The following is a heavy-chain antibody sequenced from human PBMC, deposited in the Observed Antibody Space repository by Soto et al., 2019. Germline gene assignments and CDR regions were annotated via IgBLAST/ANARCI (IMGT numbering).Heavy chain of an antibody. CDR2: IITIFGTA. V-gene: IGHV1-69*01. CDR3: ARAHLNRYCSSTSCYAYFDY. J-gene: IGHJ4*02. CDR1: GGTFSSYA. Sequence: QVQLVQSGAEVKKPGSSVKVSCKASGGTFSSYAISWVRQAPGQGLEWMGGIITIFGTANYAQKFQGRVTITADESTSTAYMELSSLRSEDTAVYYCARAHLNRYCSSTSCYAYFDYWGQGTLVTVSS. D-gene: IGHD2-2*01.